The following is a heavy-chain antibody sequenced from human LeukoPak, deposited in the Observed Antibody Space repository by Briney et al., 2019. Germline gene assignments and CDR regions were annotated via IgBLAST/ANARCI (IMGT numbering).Heavy chain of an antibody. D-gene: IGHD6-19*01. CDR1: GGSFSGYH. CDR2: INHSGST. Sequence: SETLSLTCGVYGGSFSGYHWNWIRQPPGEGLEWIGEINHSGSTNYNPSLKSRVTILVDTSKKQFSLRLSSVTAADTAVYFCARDVRIAVADPHLDYWGQGTLVTVSS. J-gene: IGHJ4*02. CDR3: ARDVRIAVADPHLDY. V-gene: IGHV4-34*01.